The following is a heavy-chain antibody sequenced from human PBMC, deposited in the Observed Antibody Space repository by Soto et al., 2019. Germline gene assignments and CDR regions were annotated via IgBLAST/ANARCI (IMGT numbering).Heavy chain of an antibody. V-gene: IGHV3-23*01. CDR1: GFTFSSYA. J-gene: IGHJ4*02. CDR2: ISGSGGST. Sequence: EVQLLESGGGLVQPGGSLRLSCAASGFTFSSYAMSWVRQAPGKGLEWVSAISGSGGSTYYADSVKGRFTISRDNSKNTLDLQMNSLRAEDTAVYYCAKDQSEYSSSSDPFDYWGQGTLVTVSS. D-gene: IGHD6-6*01. CDR3: AKDQSEYSSSSDPFDY.